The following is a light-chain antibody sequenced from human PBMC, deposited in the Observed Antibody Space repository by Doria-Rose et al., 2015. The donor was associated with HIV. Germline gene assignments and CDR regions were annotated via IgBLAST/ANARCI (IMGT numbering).Light chain of an antibody. J-gene: IGKJ2*01. CDR2: LAS. CDR1: QSVGSNY. V-gene: IGKV3-20*01. Sequence: RATLSCRASQSVGSNYLAWYQQKLGQAPRLLIYLASKRAPGIPDRFSGGGSGTDFTLTISRLEPEDFAVYYCQQYGSSRYTFGQGTKLEIK. CDR3: QQYGSSRYT.